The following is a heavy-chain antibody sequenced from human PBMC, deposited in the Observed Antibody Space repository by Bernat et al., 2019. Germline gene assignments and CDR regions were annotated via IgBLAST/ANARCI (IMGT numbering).Heavy chain of an antibody. J-gene: IGHJ4*02. CDR3: ARVRYHDY. CDR1: RFPSSTYL. D-gene: IGHD3-16*01. Sequence: EMQLVESGGGLVQPGGSLRLSCAASRFPSSTYLLIWVRQAPGKGLEFVSTISGSGGSAYYADTIRGRLTISRDKSRSTLSLQVDSVTAEDTAVYYCARVRYHDYWGQGTLVTVSA. CDR2: ISGSGGSA. V-gene: IGHV3-23*04.